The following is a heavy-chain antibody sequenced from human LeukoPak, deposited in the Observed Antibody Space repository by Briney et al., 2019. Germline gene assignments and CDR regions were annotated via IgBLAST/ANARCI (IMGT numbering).Heavy chain of an antibody. J-gene: IGHJ6*03. V-gene: IGHV4-30-2*06. D-gene: IGHD2-15*01. CDR1: GGSISTGDYC. Sequence: PSQTLSLTCTVSGGSISTGDYCWSWIRQYPGKGLEWIGEINHSGSTNYNPSLKSRVTISVDTSKNQFSLKLSSVTAADTAVYYCARYCSGGSCMDVWGKGTTVTVSS. CDR3: ARYCSGGSCMDV. CDR2: INHSGST.